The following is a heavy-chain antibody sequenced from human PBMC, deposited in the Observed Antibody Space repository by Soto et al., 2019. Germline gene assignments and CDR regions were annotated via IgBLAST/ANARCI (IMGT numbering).Heavy chain of an antibody. J-gene: IGHJ3*02. D-gene: IGHD6-13*01. V-gene: IGHV3-23*01. CDR1: GFTFSSYA. CDR2: VSESGGST. CDR3: AKDRGSSTWYNAFDI. Sequence: EVQLLESGGGLVQPGGSLRLSCAASGFTFSSYAMSWVRQAPGKGLEWVSAVSESGGSTYYADSVKGRFTISRDNSKNTLYLQMNSLRAEDTALYYCAKDRGSSTWYNAFDIWGQATMVTVSS.